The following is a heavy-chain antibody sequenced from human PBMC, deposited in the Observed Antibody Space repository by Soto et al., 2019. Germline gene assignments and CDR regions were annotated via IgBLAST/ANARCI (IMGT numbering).Heavy chain of an antibody. CDR2: IYSGGST. J-gene: IGHJ6*02. V-gene: IGHV3-53*02. CDR3: ASNEVGATRYYYYGMDV. CDR1: GFTVSSNY. Sequence: EVQLVETGGGLIQPGGSLRLSCAASGFTVSSNYMSWVRQAPGKGLEWVLVIYSGGSTYYADSVKGRFTISRDNSKNTLYLQMNSLRAEDTAVYYCASNEVGATRYYYYGMDVWGQGTTVTVSS. D-gene: IGHD1-26*01.